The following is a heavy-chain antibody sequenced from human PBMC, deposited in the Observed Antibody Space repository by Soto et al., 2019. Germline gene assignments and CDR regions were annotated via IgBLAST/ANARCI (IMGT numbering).Heavy chain of an antibody. CDR3: VRGRQLVLAF. V-gene: IGHV3-23*01. D-gene: IGHD6-13*01. J-gene: IGHJ4*02. Sequence: RKAPGKGLEWVSGVSSSDGSTFYADSVKGRFTISRDNSKNTVYLQMNSLRVEDTDVYYGVRGRQLVLAFWVQGTVVTGSS. CDR2: VSSSDGST.